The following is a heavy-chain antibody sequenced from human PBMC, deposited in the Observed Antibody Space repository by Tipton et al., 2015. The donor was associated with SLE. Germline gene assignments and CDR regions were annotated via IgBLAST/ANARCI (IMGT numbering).Heavy chain of an antibody. V-gene: IGHV4-34*01. J-gene: IGHJ4*02. CDR3: ARRQRGYSYAPFDN. D-gene: IGHD5-18*01. CDR1: GGSFSGYH. CDR2: INSSGRT. Sequence: TLSLTCTLYGGSFSGYHWSWVRQSSGKGLEWIGEINSSGRTNYNPSLKSRVTISVDTSKNQFSLKLSSVTAADTAIYYCARRQRGYSYAPFDNWGQGTLVPVSS.